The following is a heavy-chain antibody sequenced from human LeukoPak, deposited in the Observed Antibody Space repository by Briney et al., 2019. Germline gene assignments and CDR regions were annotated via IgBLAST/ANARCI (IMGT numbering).Heavy chain of an antibody. Sequence: PSETLSLTCTVSGGSISSGGYYWSWIRQHPGKGLEWIGYIYHSGSTYYNPSLKSRVTISVDTSKNQFSLKLSSVTAPDTAVYYCARVASGVGYNWFDPWGQGTLVTVSS. CDR3: ARVASGVGYNWFDP. CDR2: IYHSGST. CDR1: GGSISSGGYY. D-gene: IGHD2-15*01. V-gene: IGHV4-31*03. J-gene: IGHJ5*02.